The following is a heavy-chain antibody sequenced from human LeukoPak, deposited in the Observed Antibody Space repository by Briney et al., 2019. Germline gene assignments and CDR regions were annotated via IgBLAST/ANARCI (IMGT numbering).Heavy chain of an antibody. CDR3: ARGPYGDYVFDY. CDR1: GGSISSGGYS. Sequence: PSETLSLTRAVSGGSISSGGYSWSWIRQPPGKGLEWIGYIYHSGSTYYNPSLKSRVTISVDRSKNQFSLKLSSVTAADTAVYYCARGPYGDYVFDYWGQGTLVTVSS. J-gene: IGHJ4*02. CDR2: IYHSGST. D-gene: IGHD4-17*01. V-gene: IGHV4-30-2*01.